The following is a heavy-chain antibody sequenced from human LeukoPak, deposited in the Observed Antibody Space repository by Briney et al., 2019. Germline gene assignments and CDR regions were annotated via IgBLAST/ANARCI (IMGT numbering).Heavy chain of an antibody. CDR3: VGQSVEGGWFDP. D-gene: IGHD3-10*01. CDR1: GGSITDCF. CDR2: INHSGSS. Sequence: SETLSLTCALSGGSITDCFYNWVRQPPGKGLEWIGEINHSGSSTYNPSLKSRVTISVDKSKNQFSLKLSSVTAADTAVYYCVGQSVEGGWFDPWGQGTLVTVSS. V-gene: IGHV4-34*01. J-gene: IGHJ5*02.